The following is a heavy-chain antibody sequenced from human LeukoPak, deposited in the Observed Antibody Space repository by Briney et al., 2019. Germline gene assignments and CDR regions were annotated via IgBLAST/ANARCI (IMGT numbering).Heavy chain of an antibody. CDR2: ISSDGNTE. CDR3: ARDIVNGPFVTSLES. D-gene: IGHD2-8*01. J-gene: IGHJ4*02. Sequence: SGGSLRLSCAASGXSLTTYPMNWIRQVPGKGLELVSHISSDGNTEYYADSVRVRFTMSRDNAKNSLDLHMNSLRTEDTAVYYCARDIVNGPFVTSLESWGQGALVTVSS. V-gene: IGHV3-48*03. CDR1: GXSLTTYP.